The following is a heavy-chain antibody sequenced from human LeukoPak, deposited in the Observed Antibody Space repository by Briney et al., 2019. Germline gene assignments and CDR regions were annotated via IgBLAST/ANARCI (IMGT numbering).Heavy chain of an antibody. J-gene: IGHJ4*02. D-gene: IGHD2-21*02. V-gene: IGHV1-18*01. Sequence: ASVKVSCKPSGYTFTSYALSWVRQAPGQGLEWMGWISTYSGNTNCAQKLQGRITMTIETSTSTAYMELRSLRSDDTAVYYCARGGSRVVTYGNFDYWGQGTLVTVSS. CDR2: ISTYSGNT. CDR3: ARGGSRVVTYGNFDY. CDR1: GYTFTSYA.